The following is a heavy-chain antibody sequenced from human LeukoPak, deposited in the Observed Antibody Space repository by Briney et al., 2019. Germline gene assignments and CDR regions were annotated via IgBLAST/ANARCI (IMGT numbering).Heavy chain of an antibody. CDR2: ISDTYATT. CDR1: GFTFSNYA. J-gene: IGHJ4*02. D-gene: IGHD2-21*01. V-gene: IGHV3-23*01. Sequence: GGSLRLSCATSGFTFSNYAMTWVRQAPGKGLEWVSSISDTYATTYYTDSVQGRCTISRDNSKNTVSLQLNNLRVEDTAVYFCVRHDSFIPFWGQGTLVTVSS. CDR3: VRHDSFIPF.